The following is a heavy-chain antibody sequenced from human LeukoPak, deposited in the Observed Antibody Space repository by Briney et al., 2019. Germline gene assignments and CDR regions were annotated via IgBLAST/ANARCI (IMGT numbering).Heavy chain of an antibody. CDR2: INHSGST. V-gene: IGHV4-34*01. D-gene: IGHD4-11*01. Sequence: SETLSLTCAVYGGSFSGYYWSWIRPPPGKGLEWIGEINHSGSTNYNPSLKSRVTISVDKSKNQFSLKLSSVTAADTAVYYCARRTTVTIPFGYWGQGTLVTVSS. CDR1: GGSFSGYY. J-gene: IGHJ4*02. CDR3: ARRTTVTIPFGY.